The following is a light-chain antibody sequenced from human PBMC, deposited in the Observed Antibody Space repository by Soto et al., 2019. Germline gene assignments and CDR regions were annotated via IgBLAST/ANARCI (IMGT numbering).Light chain of an antibody. Sequence: DIHLTQSPSFLSASVRDRVTITCRASQSISSYLNWYQQKPGKAPKLLIYAASSLQSGVPSRFSGSGSGTDFTLTISSLQPEDFATYYCQQSYSTPSITFGQGTRLEIK. V-gene: IGKV1-39*01. J-gene: IGKJ5*01. CDR3: QQSYSTPSIT. CDR1: QSISSY. CDR2: AAS.